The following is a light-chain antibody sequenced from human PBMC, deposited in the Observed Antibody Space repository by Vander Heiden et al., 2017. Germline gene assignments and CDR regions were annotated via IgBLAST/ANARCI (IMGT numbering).Light chain of an antibody. V-gene: IGKV4-1*01. CDR3: QQDDSTPYT. CDR1: QSVLYSSNNKNY. Sequence: IVLTQSPHSLAVSLGERATIDCKSSQSVLYSSNNKNYLAWYQQKPGQPPKLLIYWASTRESGVPDRFSGSGSGTDFTLTISSLQAEDGAVYYCQQDDSTPYTFGQGTKLEIK. J-gene: IGKJ2*01. CDR2: WAS.